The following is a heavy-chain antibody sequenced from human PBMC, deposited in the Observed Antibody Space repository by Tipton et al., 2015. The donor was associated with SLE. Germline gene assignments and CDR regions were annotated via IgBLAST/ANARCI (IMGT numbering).Heavy chain of an antibody. CDR1: GGSISSHY. CDR2: IYYSGST. J-gene: IGHJ6*02. V-gene: IGHV4-59*08. Sequence: TLSLTCTVSGGSISSHYWSWIRQSPGRGLEWIGDIYYSGSTKYNPSLKSRVTISPDTSKNQFSLKLSSVTAADTAVYYCASSMDVWGQGTTVTVSS. CDR3: ASSMDV.